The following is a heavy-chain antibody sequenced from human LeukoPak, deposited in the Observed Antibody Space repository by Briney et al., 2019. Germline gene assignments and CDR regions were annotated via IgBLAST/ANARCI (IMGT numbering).Heavy chain of an antibody. D-gene: IGHD5-18*01. J-gene: IGHJ4*02. Sequence: PGGSLRLSCAASGFTFSSYSMNWVRQAPGKGLEWVSGISGSGDSTDYADSVKGRFIISRDNSKNTLNLQMDSLRAEDTAVYFCAKDSVLRGHSYGFDFWGQGTLVTVSS. V-gene: IGHV3-23*01. CDR3: AKDSVLRGHSYGFDF. CDR2: ISGSGDST. CDR1: GFTFSSYS.